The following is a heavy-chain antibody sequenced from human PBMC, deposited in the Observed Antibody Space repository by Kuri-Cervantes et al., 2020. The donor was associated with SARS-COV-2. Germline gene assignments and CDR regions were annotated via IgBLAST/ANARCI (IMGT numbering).Heavy chain of an antibody. J-gene: IGHJ5*02. Sequence: GGSLRLSCAASGFTFRSSWMHWVCQAPEKGLEWVADIKCDGSEKYYVDSVKGRFTISRDNSKNTLYLQMNSLIAEDTAVYYCAKDYYGDWLDPWGQGTLVTVSS. CDR1: GFTFRSSW. CDR2: IKCDGSEK. CDR3: AKDYYGDWLDP. V-gene: IGHV3-52*01. D-gene: IGHD3-22*01.